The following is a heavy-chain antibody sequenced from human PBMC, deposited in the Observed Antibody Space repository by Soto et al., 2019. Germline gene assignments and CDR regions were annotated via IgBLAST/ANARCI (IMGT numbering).Heavy chain of an antibody. CDR3: TSPLSGDNYGFDY. CDR2: IRNRPNGYTT. Sequence: EVQLVESGGGLVQPGGSLRLSCVASGLIFSDHYMDWVRRAPGKGLEWVGRIRNRPNGYTTEYAASVRGRFSISRDDSKNSVFLQMNGLNTGDKAVYYCTSPLSGDNYGFDYWGPGNLVTVSS. CDR1: GLIFSDHY. J-gene: IGHJ4*02. D-gene: IGHD5-18*01. V-gene: IGHV3-72*01.